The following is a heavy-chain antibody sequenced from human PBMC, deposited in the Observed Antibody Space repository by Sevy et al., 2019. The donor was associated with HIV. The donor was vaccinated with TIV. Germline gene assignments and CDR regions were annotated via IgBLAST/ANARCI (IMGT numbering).Heavy chain of an antibody. V-gene: IGHV3-33*01. D-gene: IGHD2-15*01. CDR3: ASKGYCSGGSCYRHFDY. Sequence: GGALRLSCAASGFTFSSYGMHWVRQAPGKGLEWVAVIWYDGSNKYYADSVKGRFTISRYNCKNTLYLLKNSLRAEDTAVYYCASKGYCSGGSCYRHFDYWGQGTLVTVSS. J-gene: IGHJ4*02. CDR2: IWYDGSNK. CDR1: GFTFSSYG.